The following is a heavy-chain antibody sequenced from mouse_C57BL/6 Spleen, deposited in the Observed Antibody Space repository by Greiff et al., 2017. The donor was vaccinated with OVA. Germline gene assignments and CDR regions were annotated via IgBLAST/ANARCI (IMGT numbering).Heavy chain of an antibody. D-gene: IGHD1-1*01. CDR2: ISYDGSN. J-gene: IGHJ1*03. CDR3: ARGSLYYGSSDWYFDV. V-gene: IGHV3-6*01. CDR1: GYSITSGYY. Sequence: VQLKQSGPGLVKPSQSLSLTCSVTGYSITSGYYWNWIRQFPGNKLEWMGYISYDGSNNYNPSLKNRISITRDTSKNQFFLKLNSVTTEDTATYYCARGSLYYGSSDWYFDVWGTGTTVTVSS.